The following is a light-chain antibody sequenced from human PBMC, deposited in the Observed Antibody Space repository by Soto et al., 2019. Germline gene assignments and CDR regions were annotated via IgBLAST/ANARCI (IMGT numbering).Light chain of an antibody. CDR1: QSLRSS. J-gene: IGKJ5*01. V-gene: IGKV3-15*01. CDR2: DAS. CDR3: QQYNSYPIT. Sequence: EIVLTQSPATLSLSPGERATLSCRASQSLRSSLAWYQQKPGQAPRLLIYDASTRATGIPARFSGSGSGTDFTLTISSLQPDDFATYFCQQYNSYPITFGQGTRLEIK.